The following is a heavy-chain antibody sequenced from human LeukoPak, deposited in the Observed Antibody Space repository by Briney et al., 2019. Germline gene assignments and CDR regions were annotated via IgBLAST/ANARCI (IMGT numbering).Heavy chain of an antibody. D-gene: IGHD2-15*01. V-gene: IGHV1-18*01. Sequence: GASVKVSCKASGYTFTSYGISWVRQAPGQGLEWMGWISAYNGNTNYAQKLQGRVTMTTDTSTSTAYMELRSLRSDDTAVYYCARDGAYCSGGSCYPEPHYGMDVWGQGTTVTVSS. CDR3: ARDGAYCSGGSCYPEPHYGMDV. J-gene: IGHJ6*02. CDR2: ISAYNGNT. CDR1: GYTFTSYG.